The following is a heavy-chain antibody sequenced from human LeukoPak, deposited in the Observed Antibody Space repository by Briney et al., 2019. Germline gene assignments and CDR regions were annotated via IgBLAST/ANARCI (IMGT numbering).Heavy chain of an antibody. CDR3: ARVGSSLTHYFDY. D-gene: IGHD6-13*01. Sequence: SVKVSCKASGGTFSSYAISWVRQAPGQGLEWMGGIIPIFGTANYAQKFQGRVTITTDESTSTAYMELSSLRSEDTAVYYCARVGSSLTHYFDYWGQGTLVTVSS. CDR2: IIPIFGTA. CDR1: GGTFSSYA. J-gene: IGHJ4*02. V-gene: IGHV1-69*05.